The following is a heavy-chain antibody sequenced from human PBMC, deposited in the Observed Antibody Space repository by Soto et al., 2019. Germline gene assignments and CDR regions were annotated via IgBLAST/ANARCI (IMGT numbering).Heavy chain of an antibody. CDR2: IYYSGST. CDR3: ARSPREEDYYYGMDV. Sequence: SETLSLTCTVSGGSVSSGSYYWSWIRQPPGKGLEWIGYIYYSGSTNYNPSLKSRVTISVDTSKNQFSLKLSSVTAADTAVYYCARSPREEDYYYGMDVWGQGTTVTVSS. D-gene: IGHD1-26*01. V-gene: IGHV4-61*01. J-gene: IGHJ6*02. CDR1: GGSVSSGSYY.